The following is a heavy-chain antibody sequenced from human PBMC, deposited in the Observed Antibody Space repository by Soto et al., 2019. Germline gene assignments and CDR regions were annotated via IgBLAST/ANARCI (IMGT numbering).Heavy chain of an antibody. J-gene: IGHJ6*02. CDR3: GRDEVRNGVGV. CDR1: GFTFTNYW. V-gene: IGHV3-7*01. Sequence: QPGGSLRLSCVASGFTFTNYWMSWVRQAPGKGLEWVANIKGDGSEKRYVDSVRGRFTISRDNAKNSVYLQMNSLRADDTALYYCGRDEVRNGVGVRGQGTTVTVSS. CDR2: IKGDGSEK.